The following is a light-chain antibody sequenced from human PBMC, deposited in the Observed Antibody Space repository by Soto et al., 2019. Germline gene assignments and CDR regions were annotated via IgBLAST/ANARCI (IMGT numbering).Light chain of an antibody. V-gene: IGKV1-5*03. CDR1: QTISSW. CDR2: KAS. CDR3: QHYNSYSEA. Sequence: DIQMTQSPSTLSGSVGDRVTITCRASQTISSWLAWYQQKPGKAPKLLIYKASTLKGVVPSRFSGSGPGTEFTLTISSQQPDDFATYYCQHYNSYSEAIGQGAKVELK. J-gene: IGKJ1*01.